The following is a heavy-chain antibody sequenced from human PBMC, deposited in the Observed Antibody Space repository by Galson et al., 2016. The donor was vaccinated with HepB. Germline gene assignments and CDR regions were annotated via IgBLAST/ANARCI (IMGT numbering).Heavy chain of an antibody. CDR3: LSGWYLDT. V-gene: IGHV6-1*01. CDR2: TYYRSKWYN. Sequence: CAISGDSVSSTRAAWNWVRQSPSRGLEWLGRTYYRSKWYNDYAASVRSRITINPDTYRNQFSLQLKSVTPEDTAVYYCLSGWYLDTWGQGTPVTVSS. D-gene: IGHD6-19*01. CDR1: GDSVSSTRAA. J-gene: IGHJ4*02.